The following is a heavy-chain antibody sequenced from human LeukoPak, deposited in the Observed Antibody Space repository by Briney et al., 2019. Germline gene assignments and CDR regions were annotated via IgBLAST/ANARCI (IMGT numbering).Heavy chain of an antibody. J-gene: IGHJ4*02. CDR1: GGTISSYH. D-gene: IGHD3-16*01. Sequence: SETLSLSCTVSGGTISSYHWSWVRQPAGKGLEWIGRIYTSGSTNYNPSLKSRVTMSVDTSKNQFSLKLSSVTAADTAVYYCARVGDYALKDWGQGTLVTVSS. CDR3: ARVGDYALKD. V-gene: IGHV4-4*07. CDR2: IYTSGST.